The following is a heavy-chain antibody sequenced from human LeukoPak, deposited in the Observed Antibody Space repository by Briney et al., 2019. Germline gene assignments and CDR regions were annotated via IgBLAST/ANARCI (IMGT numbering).Heavy chain of an antibody. V-gene: IGHV3-73*01. CDR2: IRSKANSYAT. Sequence: PGGSLRLSCAASGFTFSGSAMHWVRQASGKGLEWVGRIRSKANSYATAYAASVKGRFTISRDDSKNTAYLQMNSLKTEDTAVYYCARDPDYGGDWGQGTLVTVSS. D-gene: IGHD4-23*01. CDR1: GFTFSGSA. CDR3: ARDPDYGGD. J-gene: IGHJ4*02.